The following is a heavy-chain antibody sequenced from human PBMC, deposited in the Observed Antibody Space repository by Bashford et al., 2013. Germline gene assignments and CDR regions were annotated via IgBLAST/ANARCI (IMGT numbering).Heavy chain of an antibody. J-gene: IGHJ5*02. CDR3: ARDRRYSSSYYWFDP. CDR2: IYNSGST. CDR1: GGSISSYY. V-gene: IGHV4-59*01. Sequence: SETLSLTCSVSGGSISSYYWNWIRQSPGKGLEWIGYIYNSGSTRYNPSLKSRVTMSLDTSKNHFSLRLTSVTAADTAVYYCARDRRYSSSYYWFDPWGQGTVVTVSS. D-gene: IGHD1-26*01.